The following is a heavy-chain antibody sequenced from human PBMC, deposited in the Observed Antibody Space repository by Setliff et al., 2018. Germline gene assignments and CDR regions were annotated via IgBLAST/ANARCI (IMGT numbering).Heavy chain of an antibody. CDR3: ARGRNIAARLFDS. V-gene: IGHV4-59*01. CDR1: GGSISNYY. Sequence: PSETLSLTCTVSGGSISNYYWSWIRQPPGKGLEWIGYIYHTGSTNYNPSLNSRVTISVDTSRNQLTLRLISVTAADTAVYYCARGRNIAARLFDSWGQGTRVTVSS. D-gene: IGHD6-6*01. CDR2: IYHTGST. J-gene: IGHJ4*02.